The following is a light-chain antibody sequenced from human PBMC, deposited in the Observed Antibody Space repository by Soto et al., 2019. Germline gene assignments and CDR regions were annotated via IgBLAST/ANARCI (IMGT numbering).Light chain of an antibody. CDR1: QSVDSY. CDR2: DVS. V-gene: IGKV3-20*01. CDR3: QQYGSSGT. Sequence: EIVLTQSPVTLSLSPGERATLSCRASQSVDSYLAWYQQKPGQAPRLLIYDVSNRATGIPDRFSGGGSGTDFTLTISRLEPEDFAVYYCQQYGSSGTFGQGTKVDIK. J-gene: IGKJ1*01.